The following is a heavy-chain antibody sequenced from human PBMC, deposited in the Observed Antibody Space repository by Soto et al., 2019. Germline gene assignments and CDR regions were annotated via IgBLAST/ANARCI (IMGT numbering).Heavy chain of an antibody. J-gene: IGHJ4*02. V-gene: IGHV3-23*01. Sequence: EVQLLESGGGLVQPGGSLRLSCAASGFTFGSYAMSWVRQAPGKGLEWVSLVTYSGANTYYAGSVTGRFTISRDNSRNPLYLQMSSLRGEDTAVYYCATPSLSTGGYSSFDSWGRGTLVTVSS. CDR1: GFTFGSYA. CDR2: VTYSGANT. D-gene: IGHD1-26*01. CDR3: ATPSLSTGGYSSFDS.